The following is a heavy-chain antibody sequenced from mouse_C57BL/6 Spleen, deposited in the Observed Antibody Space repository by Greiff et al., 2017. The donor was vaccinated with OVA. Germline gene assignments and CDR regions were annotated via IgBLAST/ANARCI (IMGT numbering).Heavy chain of an antibody. D-gene: IGHD2-1*01. Sequence: QVQLQQSGPELVKPGASVKLSCKASGYTFTSYDLNWVKQRPGQGLEWIGWIYPRDGSTKYNEKFKGKATLTVAASSSTAYLELHSLTSEDSAVYFCARGGYGNRFDDWGQGTTLTVSS. V-gene: IGHV1-85*01. J-gene: IGHJ2*01. CDR3: ARGGYGNRFDD. CDR1: GYTFTSYD. CDR2: IYPRDGST.